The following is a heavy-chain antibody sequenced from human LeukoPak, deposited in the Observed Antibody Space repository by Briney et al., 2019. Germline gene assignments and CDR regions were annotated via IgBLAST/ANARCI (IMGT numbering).Heavy chain of an antibody. CDR2: IYYSGST. CDR3: ARGRPSRGPTTMVRGAILPDV. J-gene: IGHJ6*02. Sequence: SQTLSLTCTVSGGSISSGGYSWSWIRQHPGKGLEWIGYIYYSGSTNYNPSLKSRVTISVDTSKNQFSLKLSSVTAADTAVYYCARGRPSRGPTTMVRGAILPDVWGQGTTVTVSS. V-gene: IGHV4-31*03. D-gene: IGHD3-10*01. CDR1: GGSISSGGYS.